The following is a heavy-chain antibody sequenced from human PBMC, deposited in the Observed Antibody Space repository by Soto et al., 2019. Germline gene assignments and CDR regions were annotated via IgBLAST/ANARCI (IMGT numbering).Heavy chain of an antibody. Sequence: GGSLRLSCVASEFTFSKYWMHWVRQAPGKGLVWVSRINSDGSATTYADSVKGRFTISRDSAKNTLFLQMNSLRAEDTAVYYCARGLGARDFWSGYYYHDYWGQGTQVTVSS. V-gene: IGHV3-74*01. J-gene: IGHJ4*02. CDR3: ARGLGARDFWSGYYYHDY. CDR1: EFTFSKYW. CDR2: INSDGSAT. D-gene: IGHD3-3*01.